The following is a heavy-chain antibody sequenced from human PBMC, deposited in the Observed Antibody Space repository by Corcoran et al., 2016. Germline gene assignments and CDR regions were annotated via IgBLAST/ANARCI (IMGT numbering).Heavy chain of an antibody. CDR3: VRHPMAFGGVVVVDY. V-gene: IGHV4-59*01. Sequence: QVQLQESGPGLVKPSETLSLTCSVSGGSISSYYWSWIRQPPGKGLEWIGYIHYSGSTNHNPSLGGRVTISVDTSKNQFSLKLRSVTAADTAVYYCVRHPMAFGGVVVVDYWGQGTLVTVSS. CDR1: GGSISSYY. CDR2: IHYSGST. D-gene: IGHD3-16*02. J-gene: IGHJ4*02.